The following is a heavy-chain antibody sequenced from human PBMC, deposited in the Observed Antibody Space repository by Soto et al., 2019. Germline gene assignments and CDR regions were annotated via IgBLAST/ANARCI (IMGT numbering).Heavy chain of an antibody. J-gene: IGHJ6*02. CDR3: AMLGGWSGGSSGMDV. V-gene: IGHV3-72*01. Sequence: EVQLVESGGGLVQPGGSLRLSCAASGLIFSDYHMDWVRQAPGKGLEWVGRIRRKATSYTTEYAASVKGRFTISRDDSKNSLYLQMNSLKSEDTYVYYCAMLGGWSGGSSGMDVWGQGTTVTVSS. D-gene: IGHD6-19*01. CDR1: GLIFSDYH. CDR2: IRRKATSYTT.